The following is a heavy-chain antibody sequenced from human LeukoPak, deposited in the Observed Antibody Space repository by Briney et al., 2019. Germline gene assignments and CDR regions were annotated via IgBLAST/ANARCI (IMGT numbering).Heavy chain of an antibody. V-gene: IGHV4-4*02. CDR3: ARWYSSSWYQYYMDV. J-gene: IGHJ6*03. CDR1: GGSISSSNW. Sequence: PSGTLSLTCAVSGGSISSSNWWSWVRQPPGKGLEWIGEIYHSGSTNHNPSLKSRVTISVDKSKNQFSLKLSSVTAADTAVYYCARWYSSSWYQYYMDVWGKGTTVTVSS. D-gene: IGHD6-13*01. CDR2: IYHSGST.